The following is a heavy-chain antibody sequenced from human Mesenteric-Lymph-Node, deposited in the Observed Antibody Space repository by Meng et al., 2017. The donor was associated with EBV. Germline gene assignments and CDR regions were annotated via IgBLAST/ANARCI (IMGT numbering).Heavy chain of an antibody. D-gene: IGHD3-10*01. V-gene: IGHV1-24*01. CDR3: ATGGGGAHDY. Sequence: VQPGAEVMPHVASSNIARAVSGYTLTAPSKHWLRQAPGKGLEWMGGLDYEYGEIVYAQSFQGRVTMTEDTSTDIAYMELSSLTSEDTATYYCATGGGGAHDYWGHGTLVTVSS. CDR1: GYTLTAPS. CDR2: LDYEYGEI. J-gene: IGHJ4*01.